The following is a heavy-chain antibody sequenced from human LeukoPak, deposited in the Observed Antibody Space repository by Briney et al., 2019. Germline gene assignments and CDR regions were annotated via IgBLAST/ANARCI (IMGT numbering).Heavy chain of an antibody. CDR3: ARDPPCRDGPSLDY. J-gene: IGHJ4*02. CDR1: GFTFSDYW. V-gene: IGHV3-74*03. Sequence: GGSLRLSCAASGFTFSDYWMHWVRQAPGKGLVWVSRIKNDESSTMYADSVKGRFTTTRDNAKNTLYLQMNSLRTEDTAVYYCARDPPCRDGPSLDYWGQGTLVTVSS. D-gene: IGHD5-24*01. CDR2: IKNDESST.